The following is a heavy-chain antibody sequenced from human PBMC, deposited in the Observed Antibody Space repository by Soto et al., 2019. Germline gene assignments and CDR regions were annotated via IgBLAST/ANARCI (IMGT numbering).Heavy chain of an antibody. J-gene: IGHJ4*02. CDR3: ARAYGEDFDY. CDR1: GGSISSGGYY. D-gene: IGHD4-17*01. V-gene: IGHV4-31*03. CDR2: IYYSGST. Sequence: TMYITSTVSGGSISSGGYYGSWIRQHPGKGLEWIGYIYYSGSTYYNPSLKSRVTISVDTSKNQFSLKLSSVTAADTAVYYCARAYGEDFDYWGKGTLVTVSS.